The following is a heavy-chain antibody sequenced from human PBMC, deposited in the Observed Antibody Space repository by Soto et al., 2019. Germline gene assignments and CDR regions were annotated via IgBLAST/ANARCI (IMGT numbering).Heavy chain of an antibody. CDR2: ISKSDYT. V-gene: IGHV3-21*01. CDR1: GFAFNNYG. D-gene: IGHD2-2*01. J-gene: IGHJ4*02. Sequence: GGSLRLSCTVSGFAFNNYGINWVRQAPGRGLEWVSSISKSDYTYYSDSVKGRFAISRDNAKSSVSLQMNTLRVEDTAVYYCAREDSIIIPAVSDFWGQGTLVTVSS. CDR3: AREDSIIIPAVSDF.